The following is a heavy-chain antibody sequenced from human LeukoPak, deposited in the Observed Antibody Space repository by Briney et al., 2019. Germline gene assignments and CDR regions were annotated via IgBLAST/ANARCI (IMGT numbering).Heavy chain of an antibody. Sequence: PGGSLRLSCAASGFTFNDYAMYWVRQAPGKGLEWVTLISYDGYDKSYADSVRGRFTISRDNSRNTLYLQMDSLRSEDTAVYYCARDVGASLTRRYCSSTSCYEWFDPWGQGTLVTVSS. CDR3: ARDVGASLTRRYCSSTSCYEWFDP. CDR2: ISYDGYDK. D-gene: IGHD2-2*01. J-gene: IGHJ5*02. CDR1: GFTFNDYA. V-gene: IGHV3-30-3*01.